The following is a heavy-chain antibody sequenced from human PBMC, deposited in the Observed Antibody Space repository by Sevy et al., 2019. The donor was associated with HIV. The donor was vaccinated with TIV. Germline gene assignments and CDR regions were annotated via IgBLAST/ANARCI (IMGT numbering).Heavy chain of an antibody. CDR1: GLTFSKYS. V-gene: IGHV3-23*01. CDR3: AREGCTKPHDY. CDR2: LSFGCGEI. Sequence: GGSLRLSCGASGLTFSKYSMSWVRQPPGKGLEWVSTLSFGCGEINYADSVKGRFTISRDNSKSSVYLQMNNLRPEDTAVYYCAREGCTKPHDYWGQGTLVTVSS. J-gene: IGHJ4*02. D-gene: IGHD2-8*01.